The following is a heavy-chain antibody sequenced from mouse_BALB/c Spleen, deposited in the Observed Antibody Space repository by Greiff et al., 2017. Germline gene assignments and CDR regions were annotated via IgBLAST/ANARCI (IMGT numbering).Heavy chain of an antibody. V-gene: IGHV5-6-4*01. CDR3: TRAAMDY. CDR2: ISSGGSYT. Sequence: EVKLVESGGGLVKPGGSLKLSCAASGFTFSSYTMSWVRQTPEKRLEWVATISSGGSYTYYPDSVKGRFTISRDNAKNTLYLQMSSLKSEDTAMYYCTRAAMDYWGQGTSVTVSS. J-gene: IGHJ4*01. CDR1: GFTFSSYT.